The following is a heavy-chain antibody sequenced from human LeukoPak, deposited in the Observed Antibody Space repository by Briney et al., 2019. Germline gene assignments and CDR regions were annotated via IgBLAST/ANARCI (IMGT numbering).Heavy chain of an antibody. CDR2: MNPKSGST. Sequence: WASVKVSCQTSGYTFTAHDIFWVRQAAGQGLEWMGWMNPKSGSTAYAKKVEGRVTFTRNTSITTAYLDLTNLRYEDTAMYYCARGRQMSINWYFDLWGRGTQVTVAS. V-gene: IGHV1-8*03. D-gene: IGHD3-10*01. CDR3: ARGRQMSINWYFDL. CDR1: GYTFTAHD. J-gene: IGHJ2*01.